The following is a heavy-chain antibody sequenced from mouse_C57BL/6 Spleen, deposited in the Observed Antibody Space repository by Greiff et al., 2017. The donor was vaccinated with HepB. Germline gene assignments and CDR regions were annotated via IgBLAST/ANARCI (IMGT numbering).Heavy chain of an antibody. J-gene: IGHJ3*01. CDR1: GFTFSDYG. Sequence: EVLLVESGGGLVKPGGSLKLSCAASGFTFSDYGMHWVRQAPEKGLEWVAYISSGSSTIYYADTVKGRFTISRDNATNTLFLQMTSLTSEDTAMYYGASAGLGAWFADWGPGTLVTVSA. V-gene: IGHV5-17*01. CDR2: ISSGSSTI. CDR3: ASAGLGAWFAD. D-gene: IGHD4-1*01.